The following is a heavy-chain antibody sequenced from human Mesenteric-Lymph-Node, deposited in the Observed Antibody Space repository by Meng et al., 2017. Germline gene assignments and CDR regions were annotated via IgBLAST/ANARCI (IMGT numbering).Heavy chain of an antibody. V-gene: IGHV1-2*06. CDR1: GYTFTGYY. Sequence: ASVKVSCKASGYTFTGYYMHWVRQAPGQGLEWMGRINPNSGGTNYAQKFQGRVTMTRDTSISTAYMELSRLRSEDTAMYYCARLMSEQQLVQSRFLGWFDPWGQGTLVTAPQ. J-gene: IGHJ5*02. D-gene: IGHD6-13*01. CDR3: ARLMSEQQLVQSRFLGWFDP. CDR2: INPNSGGT.